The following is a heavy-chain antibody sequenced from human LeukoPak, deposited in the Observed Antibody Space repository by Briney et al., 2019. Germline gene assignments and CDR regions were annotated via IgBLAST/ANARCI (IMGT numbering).Heavy chain of an antibody. CDR1: GFTFSSYS. CDR3: AKASRFGYSYGPREYFYYMDV. CDR2: ITSSGSNT. Sequence: GESLRLSCAASGFTFSSYSMSWVRQAPGKGLEWVSAITSSGSNTYFADSVKGRFTISRDNSKNTLYLQMNTLRAEDTAVYYCAKASRFGYSYGPREYFYYMDVWGKGTTVTISS. D-gene: IGHD5-18*01. J-gene: IGHJ6*03. V-gene: IGHV3-23*01.